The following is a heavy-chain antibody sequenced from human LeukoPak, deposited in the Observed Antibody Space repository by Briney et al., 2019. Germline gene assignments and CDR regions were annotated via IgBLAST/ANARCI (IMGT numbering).Heavy chain of an antibody. CDR3: ARKGPEHLPTYFDH. Sequence: SETLSLTCAVSGGSISNYYWSWIRQSPGQGLEWIGYIWPSGSTNYNPSLSGRVAISLDKSRNHFTLMVTAVTAADTAFYYCARKGPEHLPTYFDHWGRGILVTVSS. D-gene: IGHD2-21*01. J-gene: IGHJ4*02. V-gene: IGHV4-4*08. CDR1: GGSISNYY. CDR2: IWPSGST.